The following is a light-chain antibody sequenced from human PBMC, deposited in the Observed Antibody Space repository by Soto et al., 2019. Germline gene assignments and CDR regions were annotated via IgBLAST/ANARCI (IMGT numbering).Light chain of an antibody. J-gene: IGKJ2*01. Sequence: PGERATLSCRASQSVSSYLAWYQQKPGQAPRLLIYDASNRATGIPARFSGCGSGTDFTLTISSLEPEDFAVYYCQQRSNWPPNTFGQGTKLEIK. CDR1: QSVSSY. CDR2: DAS. V-gene: IGKV3-11*01. CDR3: QQRSNWPPNT.